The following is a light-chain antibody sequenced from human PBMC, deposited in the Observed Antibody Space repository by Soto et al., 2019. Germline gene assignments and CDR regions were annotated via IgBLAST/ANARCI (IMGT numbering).Light chain of an antibody. CDR1: QSIVSY. V-gene: IGKV1-39*01. CDR3: QQSYSTPPWT. Sequence: DIQMTQSPSSLSASVGDRVTIACRASQSIVSYLSWYQQKPGKAPKLLIYAASSLQSGVPSRFSGSGSGTDFALTISSLQTEDLATYYCQQSYSTPPWTFGQGTMVEIK. J-gene: IGKJ1*01. CDR2: AAS.